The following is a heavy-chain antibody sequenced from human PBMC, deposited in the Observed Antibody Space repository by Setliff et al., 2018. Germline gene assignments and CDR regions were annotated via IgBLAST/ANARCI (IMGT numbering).Heavy chain of an antibody. CDR3: ARELITAEGGDY. J-gene: IGHJ4*02. V-gene: IGHV4-38-2*02. CDR2: IYHSGST. CDR1: GYSISSGYY. Sequence: SETLSLSCTVSGYSISSGYYWGWIRQPPGKGLEWIGSIYHSGSTYYNPSLKSRVTISVDTSKNQFSLKLSSVTAADTAVYYCARELITAEGGDYWGQGTLVTVSS. D-gene: IGHD3-16*01.